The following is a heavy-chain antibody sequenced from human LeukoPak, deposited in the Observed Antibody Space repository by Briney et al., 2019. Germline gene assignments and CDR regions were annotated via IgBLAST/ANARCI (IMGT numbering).Heavy chain of an antibody. Sequence: ASVKVSCKASGYTFTSYDINWVRQATGQGLEWMGWMNPNSGNTGYAQKFQGRVTITRNTSISTAYMELSSLRSEDTAVYYCARAPYCSSTSCPWIQLWSYYFDYWGQGTLVTVSS. J-gene: IGHJ4*02. CDR2: MNPNSGNT. D-gene: IGHD2-2*01. V-gene: IGHV1-8*03. CDR3: ARAPYCSSTSCPWIQLWSYYFDY. CDR1: GYTFTSYD.